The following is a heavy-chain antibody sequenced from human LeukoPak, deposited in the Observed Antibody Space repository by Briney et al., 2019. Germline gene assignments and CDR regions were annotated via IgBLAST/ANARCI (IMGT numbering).Heavy chain of an antibody. CDR3: AREKGAAAGSYYFDY. Sequence: ASVTVSCKASGYTFTGYYMHWVRQAPGQGLEWMGWINPNSGGTNYAQKFQGRVTMTRDTSISTAYMELSRLRSDDTAVYYCAREKGAAAGSYYFDYWGQGTLVTVSS. V-gene: IGHV1-2*02. D-gene: IGHD6-13*01. CDR2: INPNSGGT. CDR1: GYTFTGYY. J-gene: IGHJ4*02.